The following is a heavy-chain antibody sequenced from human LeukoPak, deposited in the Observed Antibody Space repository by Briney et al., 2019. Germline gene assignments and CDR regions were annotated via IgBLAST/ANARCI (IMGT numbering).Heavy chain of an antibody. Sequence: GGSLRLSCAASGFTFSDYYISWVRQAPGKGLEWVSYISSTSDYTNYADSVKGRFTISRDNAQKSLFLQMNSLRVEDTAVYYCARVARGGGSCHYNWGQGTLVTVSS. CDR1: GFTFSDYY. CDR2: ISSTSDYT. J-gene: IGHJ4*02. V-gene: IGHV3-11*06. D-gene: IGHD2-15*01. CDR3: ARVARGGGSCHYN.